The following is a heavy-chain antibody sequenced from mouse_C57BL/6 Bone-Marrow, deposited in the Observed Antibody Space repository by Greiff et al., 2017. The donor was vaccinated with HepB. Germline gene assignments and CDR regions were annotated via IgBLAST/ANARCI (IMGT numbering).Heavy chain of an antibody. CDR2: IRSKSNNYAT. CDR1: GFSFNTYA. Sequence: EVKLMESGGGLVQPKGSLKLSCAASGFSFNTYAMNWVRQAPGKGLEWVARIRSKSNNYATYYADSVKDRFTISRDDSESMLYLQMNNLKTEDTAMYYCVSYYGPYAMDYWGQGTSVTVSS. V-gene: IGHV10-1*01. J-gene: IGHJ4*01. D-gene: IGHD1-1*01. CDR3: VSYYGPYAMDY.